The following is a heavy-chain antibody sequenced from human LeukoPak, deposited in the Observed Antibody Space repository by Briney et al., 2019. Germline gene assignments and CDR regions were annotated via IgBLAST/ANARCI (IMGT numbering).Heavy chain of an antibody. V-gene: IGHV3-9*01. D-gene: IGHD5-12*01. CDR2: ISWNSGSI. CDR3: AKDLGHHRMVATSGYYFDY. Sequence: PGGSLRLSCAASGFTFDDYAMHWVRQAPGKGLEWVSGISWNSGSIGYADSVKGRFTISRDNAKNSLYLQMNSLRTEDTALYYCAKDLGHHRMVATSGYYFDYWGQGTLVTVSS. CDR1: GFTFDDYA. J-gene: IGHJ4*02.